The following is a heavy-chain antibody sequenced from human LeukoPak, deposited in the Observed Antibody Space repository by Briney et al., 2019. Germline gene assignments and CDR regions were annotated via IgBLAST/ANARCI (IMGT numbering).Heavy chain of an antibody. CDR1: VGSNGSSSYY. Sequence: SETLSLTRTVSVGSNGSSSYYWGWIRQPPGKGLEWIGSIYYSGGTYYNPSLKSRVTISVDTSKNQFSLNLNSVTAADTAVYYCASDRGVNYYGSGSHFDYWGQGTLVTVSS. J-gene: IGHJ4*02. CDR3: ASDRGVNYYGSGSHFDY. D-gene: IGHD3-10*01. V-gene: IGHV4-39*01. CDR2: IYYSGGT.